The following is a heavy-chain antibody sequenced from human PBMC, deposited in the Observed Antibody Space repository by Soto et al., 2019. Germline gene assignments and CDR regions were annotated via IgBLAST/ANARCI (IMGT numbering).Heavy chain of an antibody. CDR2: IYNSGST. CDR1: GGSISTYY. D-gene: IGHD3-16*01. J-gene: IGHJ5*02. CDR3: ASFSFVWGISDLFPLSTCFAP. Sequence: SETLSLTCTVSGGSISTYYWNWIRQPPGKGLEWIGYIYNSGSTNYNPSLKSRVTISVDTSKNQFSLKLSSVTAADTAVYYCASFSFVWGISDLFPLSTCFAPWGRGTVVTVSS. V-gene: IGHV4-59*08.